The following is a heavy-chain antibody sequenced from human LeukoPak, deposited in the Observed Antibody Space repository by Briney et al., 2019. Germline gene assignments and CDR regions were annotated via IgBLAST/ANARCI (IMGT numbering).Heavy chain of an antibody. D-gene: IGHD1-7*01. CDR2: FDPEDGET. CDR3: ATSHNWYYLY. V-gene: IGHV1-24*01. CDR1: GYTLTELS. J-gene: IGHJ4*02. Sequence: GASVKVSCKVSGYTLTELSMHWVRQAPGKGLEWMGGFDPEDGETIYAQKIQGRVTMTEDTSPDTAYMELSSLRSEDTAVYYCATSHNWYYLYWGQGTLVTVSS.